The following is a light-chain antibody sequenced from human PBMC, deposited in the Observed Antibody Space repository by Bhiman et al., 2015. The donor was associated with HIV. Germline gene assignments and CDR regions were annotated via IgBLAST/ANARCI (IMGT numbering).Light chain of an antibody. CDR1: SSNIGSNT. CDR2: QTS. CDR3: QAWDSTTVI. V-gene: IGLV1-44*01. J-gene: IGLJ2*01. Sequence: SILTQPRSASGTPGQRVTISCSGSSSNIGSNTGNWYQQVPGTAPKLLIYQTSKRPSGIPERFSGSSSGNTATLTISGSQAIDEADYFCQAWDSTTVIFGGGTKLTVL.